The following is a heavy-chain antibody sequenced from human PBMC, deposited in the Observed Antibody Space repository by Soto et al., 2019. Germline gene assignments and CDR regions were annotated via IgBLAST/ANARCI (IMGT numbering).Heavy chain of an antibody. D-gene: IGHD6-19*01. CDR1: GFTFSSYW. CDR3: ARRGAVAGLHY. Sequence: EVQLVESGGGLVQPGGSLRFSCAASGFTFSSYWMHWVRQAPGKGLVWVSRINSDGSSTSYADSVKGRFTISRDNAKNTLYLQMNSLRAEDTAIYSSARRGAVAGLHYWGQGTLVTVSS. CDR2: INSDGSST. V-gene: IGHV3-74*01. J-gene: IGHJ4*02.